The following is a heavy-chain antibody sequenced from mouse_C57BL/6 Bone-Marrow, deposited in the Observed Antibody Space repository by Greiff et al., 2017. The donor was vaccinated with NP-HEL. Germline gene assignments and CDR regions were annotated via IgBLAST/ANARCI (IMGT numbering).Heavy chain of an antibody. CDR3: AKGNYYGSRWAMDY. D-gene: IGHD1-1*01. V-gene: IGHV1-22*01. Sequence: VQLQQSGPELVKPGASVKMSCKASGYTFTDYNMHWVKQSHGKSLEWIGYINPNNGGTSYNQKFKGKATLTVNKSSSTAYMELRSLTSEDSAVYYCAKGNYYGSRWAMDYWGQGTSVTVSS. CDR1: GYTFTDYN. CDR2: INPNNGGT. J-gene: IGHJ4*01.